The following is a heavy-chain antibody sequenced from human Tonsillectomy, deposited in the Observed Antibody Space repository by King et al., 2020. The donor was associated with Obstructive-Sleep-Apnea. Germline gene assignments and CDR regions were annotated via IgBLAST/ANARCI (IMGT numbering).Heavy chain of an antibody. CDR1: GYSISSSNW. Sequence: QLQESGPGLVKPSDTLSLTCAVSGYSISSSNWWGWIRQPPGKGLEWIGYIYYSGTTYYNPSLRSRVTLSVDTSKNKFSLKLSSVTAVDTAVYYCARSDVTGYGGVDIWGQGTMVTVSS. CDR2: IYYSGTT. CDR3: ARSDVTGYGGVDI. D-gene: IGHD5-12*01. V-gene: IGHV4-28*01. J-gene: IGHJ3*02.